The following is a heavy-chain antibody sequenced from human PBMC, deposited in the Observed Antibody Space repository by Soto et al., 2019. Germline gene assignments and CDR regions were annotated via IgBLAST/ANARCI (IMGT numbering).Heavy chain of an antibody. V-gene: IGHV1-2*02. CDR3: ARWYYYGSGCYADV. Sequence: ASVKVSCKASGYTFTGYYRHWVRQAPGQGLEWMGWINPNSGGTNYAQKFQGRVTMTRDTSISTAYMELSRLRSDDTAVYYCARWYYYGSGCYADVWGQGTTVTVSS. CDR1: GYTFTGYY. J-gene: IGHJ6*02. D-gene: IGHD3-10*01. CDR2: INPNSGGT.